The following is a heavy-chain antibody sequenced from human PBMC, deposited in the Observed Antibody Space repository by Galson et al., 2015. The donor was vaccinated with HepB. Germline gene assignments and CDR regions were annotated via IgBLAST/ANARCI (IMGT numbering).Heavy chain of an antibody. CDR3: ARAEWYSSSWRFDY. Sequence: CAISGDSVSSHSAAWNWIRQSPSRGLEWLGRTYYRSKWYNDYAVSVKSRITINPDTSKNQFSLQLNSVTPEDTAVYYCARAEWYSSSWRFDYWGQGTLVTVSS. CDR1: GDSVSSHSAA. CDR2: TYYRSKWYN. D-gene: IGHD6-13*01. J-gene: IGHJ4*02. V-gene: IGHV6-1*01.